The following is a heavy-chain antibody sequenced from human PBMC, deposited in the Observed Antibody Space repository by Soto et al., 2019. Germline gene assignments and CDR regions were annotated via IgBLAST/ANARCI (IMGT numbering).Heavy chain of an antibody. CDR3: TRLLSAAQDY. CDR2: IRDRAYNYAT. D-gene: IGHD6-13*01. CDR1: GFVFKDSS. Sequence: EVLLVESGGGLVQPGGSLKLSCAASGFVFKDSSIHWVRQASGKGLEWIGRIRDRAYNYATAYAASVTGRFTISRDDSNNMADPKMKGLETEDTAIYYCTRLLSAAQDYWGQGTLVTVYS. J-gene: IGHJ4*02. V-gene: IGHV3-73*01.